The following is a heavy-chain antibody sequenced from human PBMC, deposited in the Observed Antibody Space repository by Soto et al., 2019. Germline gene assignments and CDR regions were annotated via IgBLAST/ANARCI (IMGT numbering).Heavy chain of an antibody. J-gene: IGHJ6*02. CDR3: ARADSRYDYYGMDV. CDR1: YGSIISSDYY. Sequence: PSETLCLTRTVSYGSIISSDYYWSWIRQPAGKGLEWIGYIYYSVNTYYNPSLKIRVTISVDTSKNQFSLKLSSVTAADTAVYYCARADSRYDYYGMDVWGQGTTVTVSS. CDR2: IYYSVNT. V-gene: IGHV4-30-4*01. D-gene: IGHD3-9*01.